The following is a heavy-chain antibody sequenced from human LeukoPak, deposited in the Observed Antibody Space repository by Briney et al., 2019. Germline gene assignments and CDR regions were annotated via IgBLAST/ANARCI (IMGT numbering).Heavy chain of an antibody. V-gene: IGHV4-4*07. J-gene: IGHJ4*02. CDR1: GASTTNYY. D-gene: IGHD1-1*01. Sequence: SETLSLTCTVSGASTTNYYWSWIRQSAGKGLEWIVRIYPSGSTHSNPSLKSRVTMSLDTSKNQFSLGLRSVTAADTAVYYCARVRPNWNDGTFDYWGQGTLVTVSS. CDR3: ARVRPNWNDGTFDY. CDR2: IYPSGST.